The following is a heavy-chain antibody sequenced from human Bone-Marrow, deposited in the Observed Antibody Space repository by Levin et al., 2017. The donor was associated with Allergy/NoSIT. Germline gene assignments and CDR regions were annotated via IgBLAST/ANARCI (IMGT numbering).Heavy chain of an antibody. V-gene: IGHV3-15*01. CDR2: IRSKPDGGTT. CDR3: TTDRQQWPRELLFDY. D-gene: IGHD6-19*01. CDR1: GFSFTKAW. J-gene: IGHJ4*02. Sequence: PGGSLRLSCAASGFSFTKAWMSWVRQTPGKGLEWVGRIRSKPDGGTTDYAAPVKGRFTIFRDESKDTLYLQMNSLKTEETAVYYCTTDRQQWPRELLFDYWGQGTLVTVSS.